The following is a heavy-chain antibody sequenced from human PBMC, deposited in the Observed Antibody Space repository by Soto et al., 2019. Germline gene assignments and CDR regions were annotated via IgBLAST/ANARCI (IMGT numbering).Heavy chain of an antibody. D-gene: IGHD3-16*02. J-gene: IGHJ4*02. V-gene: IGHV4-34*01. CDR2: INHSGST. CDR3: ARRDRKPPLTGYDYIWGSYRPFDY. Sequence: QVQLQQWGAGLLKPSETLSLTCAVYGGSFSGYYWSWIRQPPGKGLEWIGEINHSGSTNYNPSLKSRVTISVDTSKKQFSLKLSSVTAADTAVYYCARRDRKPPLTGYDYIWGSYRPFDYWGQGTLVTVSS. CDR1: GGSFSGYY.